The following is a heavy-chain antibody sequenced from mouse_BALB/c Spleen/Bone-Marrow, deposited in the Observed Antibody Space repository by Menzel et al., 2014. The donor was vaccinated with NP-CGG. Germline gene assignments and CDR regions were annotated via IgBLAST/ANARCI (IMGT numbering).Heavy chain of an antibody. D-gene: IGHD1-1*01. CDR2: INTYSGDA. CDR3: ARGYGSSHFDH. CDR1: GYTFTDYA. J-gene: IGHJ2*01. Sequence: VQLQQSGPELVRPGVSVKISCKGSGYTFTDYAMHWVKQSHAKSLEWIGVINTYSGDANYSQKFKGKATMTVDKSSGTAYMELARLTSEDSAIYYCARGYGSSHFDHWGQGSTLTVSS. V-gene: IGHV1-67*01.